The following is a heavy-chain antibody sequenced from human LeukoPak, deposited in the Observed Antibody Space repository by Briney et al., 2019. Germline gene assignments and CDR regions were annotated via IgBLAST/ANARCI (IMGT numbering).Heavy chain of an antibody. CDR1: GYTFTRHF. CDR3: ARDSSSGWFTVDY. D-gene: IGHD6-19*01. Sequence: ASVKVSCRSSGYTFTRHFMHWVRQAPGQGLELMRLISPAGTGTVYARESQSRVTMTRNTSTSTEYMELGTLTSEDTAVYYCARDSSSGWFTVDYWGQGTLVTVSS. J-gene: IGHJ4*02. CDR2: ISPAGTGT. V-gene: IGHV1-46*01.